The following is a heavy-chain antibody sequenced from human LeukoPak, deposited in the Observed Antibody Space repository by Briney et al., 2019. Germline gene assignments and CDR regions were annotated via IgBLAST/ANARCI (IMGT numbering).Heavy chain of an antibody. V-gene: IGHV1-2*02. CDR3: ARRPWGDYYFDY. Sequence: ASVKVSCKASGYTFTGYYMHWVRQAPGQGLEWMGWINPNSGGTNYAQKFQGRVTMTRDTSFSTAYMELSRLRSDDTAVYYCARRPWGDYYFDYWGQGTLVTVSS. CDR2: INPNSGGT. D-gene: IGHD3-16*01. CDR1: GYTFTGYY. J-gene: IGHJ4*02.